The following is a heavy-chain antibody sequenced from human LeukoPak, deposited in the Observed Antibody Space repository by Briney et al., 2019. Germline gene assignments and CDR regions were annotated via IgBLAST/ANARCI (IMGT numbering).Heavy chain of an antibody. D-gene: IGHD2-2*02. Sequence: SETLSLTCGVSNYSISSGYFWGWLRQSPGKGLEWIRSISHSGSTYYNPSLESRVTISLDTSKNQFSLKLGSVTAADTAVYFCARGPYTNTNYFDPWGQGTQVTVTS. V-gene: IGHV4-38-2*01. CDR3: ARGPYTNTNYFDP. CDR1: NYSISSGYF. J-gene: IGHJ5*02. CDR2: ISHSGST.